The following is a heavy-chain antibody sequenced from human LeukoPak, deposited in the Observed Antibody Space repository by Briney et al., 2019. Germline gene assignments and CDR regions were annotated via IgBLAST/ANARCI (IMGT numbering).Heavy chain of an antibody. J-gene: IGHJ6*02. CDR1: GGSISGYY. V-gene: IGHV4-59*01. D-gene: IGHD3-10*01. Sequence: PSETLSLTCTVSGGSISGYYWSWIRQPPGRGLERFGYVHYSGGTNYNPSLKSRVTISVDTSKNQFSLRLSSATAADTAVYYCARGVRSMDVWGQGTTVIVSS. CDR2: VHYSGGT. CDR3: ARGVRSMDV.